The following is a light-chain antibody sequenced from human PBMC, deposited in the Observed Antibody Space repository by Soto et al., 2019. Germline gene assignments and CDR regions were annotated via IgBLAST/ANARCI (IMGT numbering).Light chain of an antibody. CDR3: QSYDTSLSGYV. CDR2: DNN. Sequence: QSVLTQPPSVSEAPGQRVTISCTGSNSNIGAGYDVHWYQHLPGTAPKLLIYDNNNRPSGVPDRFSGSKSDTSASLAITGLQAEDEADYYCQSYDTSLSGYVFGTGTKVTVL. V-gene: IGLV1-40*01. J-gene: IGLJ1*01. CDR1: NSNIGAGYD.